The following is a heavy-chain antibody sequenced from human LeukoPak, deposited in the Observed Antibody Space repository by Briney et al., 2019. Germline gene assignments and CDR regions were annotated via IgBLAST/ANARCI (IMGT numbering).Heavy chain of an antibody. CDR1: GGSISSYY. CDR2: IYYSGST. Sequence: PSETLSLTCTVSGGSISSYYWSWIRQPPGKGLEWIGYIYYSGSTNYNPSLKSRVTISVDTSKNQFSLKLSSVTAADTAVYYCAKSVGDSSSRAVDNWGQGILVTVSS. D-gene: IGHD6-13*01. J-gene: IGHJ4*02. CDR3: AKSVGDSSSRAVDN. V-gene: IGHV4-59*01.